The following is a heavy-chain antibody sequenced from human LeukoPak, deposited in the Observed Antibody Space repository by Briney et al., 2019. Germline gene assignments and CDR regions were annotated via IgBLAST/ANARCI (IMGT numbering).Heavy chain of an antibody. CDR3: TNTRPVASMFD. CDR2: ISGSGGST. CDR1: GFTFNSYA. J-gene: IGHJ4*02. D-gene: IGHD3-10*02. V-gene: IGHV3-23*01. Sequence: GGSLRLSCAASGFTFNSYAMSWVRQAPGKGLEWVSAISGSGGSTYYADSVKGRFTISRDNSKTSLYLQMNSLRAEDTAVYYCTNTRPVASMFDWGQGTLVTVSS.